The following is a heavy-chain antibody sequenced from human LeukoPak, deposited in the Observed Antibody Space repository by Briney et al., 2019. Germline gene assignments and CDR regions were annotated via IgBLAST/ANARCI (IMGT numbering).Heavy chain of an antibody. D-gene: IGHD1-26*01. CDR2: IYHSGTS. Sequence: SETLSLTCSVSGVSISSYYWSWIRQPPGKGLEWIGYIYHSGTSKYNPSLKSRVTISVDTSKNQFSLKLTSVTAADTAVYYCVRSGGSYSPVDYWGQGTLVTVSS. J-gene: IGHJ4*02. V-gene: IGHV4-59*01. CDR1: GVSISSYY. CDR3: VRSGGSYSPVDY.